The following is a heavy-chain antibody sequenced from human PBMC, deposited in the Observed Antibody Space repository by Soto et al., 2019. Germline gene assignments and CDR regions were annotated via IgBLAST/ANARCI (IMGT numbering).Heavy chain of an antibody. J-gene: IGHJ4*02. CDR2: IYYSGST. Sequence: SETLSLTCTVSGGSVSSGSYYWSWIRQPPGKGLEWIGYIYYSGSTNYNPSLKSRVTISVDTSKNQFSLKLSSVTAADTAVYYCARGHRVRFLEWHTPHFDYWGQGTLVTVSS. V-gene: IGHV4-61*01. CDR1: GGSVSSGSYY. D-gene: IGHD3-3*01. CDR3: ARGHRVRFLEWHTPHFDY.